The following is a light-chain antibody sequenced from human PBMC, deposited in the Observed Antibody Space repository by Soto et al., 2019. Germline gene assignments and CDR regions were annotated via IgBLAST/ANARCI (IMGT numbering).Light chain of an antibody. CDR2: DAS. Sequence: EIVLTQSPGTLSLSPGHRATLSCRASQTFGRSYLAWYQQKPGQAPRLLIYDASNRATGIPDRFSGSGSGTDFTLTISRLEPEDFAVYYCHHYGGSPTFGGGTKVDIK. J-gene: IGKJ4*01. CDR1: QTFGRSY. CDR3: HHYGGSPT. V-gene: IGKV3-20*01.